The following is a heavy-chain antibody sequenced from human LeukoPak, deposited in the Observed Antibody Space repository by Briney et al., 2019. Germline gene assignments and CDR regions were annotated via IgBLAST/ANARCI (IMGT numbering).Heavy chain of an antibody. CDR3: AKGDRWFGELFGMGFDY. D-gene: IGHD3-10*01. V-gene: IGHV3-23*01. J-gene: IGHJ4*02. CDR1: GFTFSSYA. Sequence: AGGSLRLSCAASGFTFSSYAMSWVRQAPGKGLEWVSAISGSGGSTYYADSVKGRFTISRDNSKNTLYLQMNSLRAEDTAVYYCAKGDRWFGELFGMGFDYWGQGTLVTVSS. CDR2: ISGSGGST.